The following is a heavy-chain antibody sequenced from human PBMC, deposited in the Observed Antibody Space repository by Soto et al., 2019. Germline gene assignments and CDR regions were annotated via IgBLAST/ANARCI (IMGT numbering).Heavy chain of an antibody. CDR2: IYHKGNT. D-gene: IGHD3-16*02. J-gene: IGHJ4*02. CDR3: ARYRFSGNRWSKFDY. Sequence: SETLSLTCTVSGVTVGSDAYYWSWIRQPPGKGLEWIGNIYHKGNTYYSPSLKSRLVIGLDTSKNQFSLRLSSVTAADTAVYYCARYRFSGNRWSKFDYWGQGTLVTVSS. CDR1: GVTVGSDAYY. V-gene: IGHV4-31*03.